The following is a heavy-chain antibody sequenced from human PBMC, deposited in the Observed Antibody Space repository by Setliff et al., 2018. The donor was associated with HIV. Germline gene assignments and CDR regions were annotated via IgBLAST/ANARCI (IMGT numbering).Heavy chain of an antibody. D-gene: IGHD2-2*01. V-gene: IGHV4-38-2*01. CDR3: ARAAWSSAVTDY. CDR2: IYHSGTT. CDR1: GYSISSGYY. Sequence: SETLSLTCAVSGYSISSGYYWGWIRQPPGKGLEWVGSIYHSGTTYYNPSLKSRVTISVDTSKNQFSLNLSSVTAADTAVYYCARAAWSSAVTDYWGQGTLVTAPQ. J-gene: IGHJ4*02.